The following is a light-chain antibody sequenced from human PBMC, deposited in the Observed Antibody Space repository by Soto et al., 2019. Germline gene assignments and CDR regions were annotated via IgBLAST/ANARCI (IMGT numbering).Light chain of an antibody. CDR1: SSNIGNNY. CDR2: SNN. CDR3: QSYDSSLRHWV. V-gene: IGLV1-47*02. Sequence: QSVLTQPPSASGTPGQRVTISCSGSSSNIGNNYVYWYQHLPGTAPKLLIYSNNQRPSGVPDRFSGSKSGTSASLAISGLLPEDEADYYCQSYDSSLRHWVFGGGTKLTVL. J-gene: IGLJ3*02.